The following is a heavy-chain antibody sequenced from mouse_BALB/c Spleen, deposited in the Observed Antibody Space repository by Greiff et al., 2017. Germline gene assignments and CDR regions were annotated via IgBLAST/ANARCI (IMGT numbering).Heavy chain of an antibody. CDR1: GFSLTSYG. CDR3: ATITTVVARYAMDY. CDR2: IWGDGST. J-gene: IGHJ4*01. Sequence: VQRVESGPGLVAPSQSLSITCTVSGFSLTSYGVSWVRQPPGKGLEWLGVIWGDGSTNYHSALISRLSISKDNSKSQVFLKLNSLQSDDTATYYCATITTVVARYAMDYWGQGTSVTVSS. V-gene: IGHV2-3*01. D-gene: IGHD1-1*01.